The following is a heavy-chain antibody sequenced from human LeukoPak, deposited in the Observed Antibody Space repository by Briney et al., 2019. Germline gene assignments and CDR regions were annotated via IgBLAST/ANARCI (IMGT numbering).Heavy chain of an antibody. J-gene: IGHJ4*02. CDR3: ARSYYDVGERLAPPDY. Sequence: SETLSLTCTVSGGSISSSNYYWGWIRQPPGKGLEWIGSIYYSGSTYYNPSLKSRVTISVDTSKNQFSLKLSSVTAADTAVYYCARSYYDVGERLAPPDYWGQGTLVTVSS. D-gene: IGHD3-3*01. V-gene: IGHV4-39*01. CDR1: GGSISSSNYY. CDR2: IYYSGST.